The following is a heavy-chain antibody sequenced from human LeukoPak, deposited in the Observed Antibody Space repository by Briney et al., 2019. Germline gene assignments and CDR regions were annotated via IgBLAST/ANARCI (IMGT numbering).Heavy chain of an antibody. CDR1: GSTVSSNY. D-gene: IGHD5-18*01. J-gene: IGHJ4*02. Sequence: GGSLRLSCAASGSTVSSNYMNWVRQAPGKGLEWVSVIYDGGSTDYADSVKGRFTISRDNSKNMLYLQMNSLRAEDTAVYYCARGYSYGYIRYWGQGTLVTVSS. CDR3: ARGYSYGYIRY. V-gene: IGHV3-66*01. CDR2: IYDGGST.